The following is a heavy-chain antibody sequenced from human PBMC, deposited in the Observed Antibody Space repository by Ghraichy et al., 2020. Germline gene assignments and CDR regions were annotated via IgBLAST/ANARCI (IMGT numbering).Heavy chain of an antibody. D-gene: IGHD3-16*01. CDR1: GYSISRAYY. J-gene: IGHJ3*02. CDR3: AGDEVTFGGIVVRSGAFNI. V-gene: IGHV4-38-2*02. Sequence: SETLSLTCNVSGYSISRAYYCGWVRQPPGKGLDWIASIYHSGSTYYNPSLKSRVTLSLDTSKNQLSLRLSSVTAADTAMYFCAGDEVTFGGIVVRSGAFNISGRGTMVTVSS. CDR2: IYHSGST.